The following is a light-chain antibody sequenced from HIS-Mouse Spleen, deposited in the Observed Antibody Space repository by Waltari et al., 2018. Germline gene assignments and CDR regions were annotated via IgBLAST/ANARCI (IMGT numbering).Light chain of an antibody. CDR2: EDI. V-gene: IGLV3-10*01. CDR3: CSTESSGSNRRV. CDR1: ASPTKY. Sequence: SYYLTQPPPVSLSPGQTTSMTSSGDASPTKYASCYQQKSGRAPVLVVYEDIKQPSGMTARGSCASSATMATLSISGGQLEEEADYYCCSTESSGSNRRVFGGGTKLTVL. J-gene: IGLJ3*02.